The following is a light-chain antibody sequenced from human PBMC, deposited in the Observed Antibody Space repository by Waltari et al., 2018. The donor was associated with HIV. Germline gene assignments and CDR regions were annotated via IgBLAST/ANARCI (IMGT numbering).Light chain of an antibody. J-gene: IGLJ3*02. CDR2: STN. CDR1: SGSVSTNYY. CDR3: VLYMGSGIWV. V-gene: IGLV8-61*01. Sequence: QTVVTQEPSFSVSPGGPVTLTCGLSSGSVSTNYYPSWYQQTPGQAPLTLIYSTNTRSSGVPDRFSGSILGNKAALTITGAQAYDESDYYCVLYMGSGIWVFGGGTKLTVL.